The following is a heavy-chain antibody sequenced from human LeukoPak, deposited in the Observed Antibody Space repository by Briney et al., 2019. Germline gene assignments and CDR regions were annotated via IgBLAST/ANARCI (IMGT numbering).Heavy chain of an antibody. CDR3: ARDSSRRGGGMDV. CDR2: IYYSGST. V-gene: IGHV4-59*01. CDR1: GGSISSYY. J-gene: IGHJ6*01. D-gene: IGHD2-15*01. Sequence: SETLCLTCAVSGGSISSYYWSWIRQPPGKGLEWIGYIYYSGSTNYNPSLKSRVTISVDTSKNQFSLKLSSVTAADTAVYYCARDSSRRGGGMDVWGQGTTVTVSS.